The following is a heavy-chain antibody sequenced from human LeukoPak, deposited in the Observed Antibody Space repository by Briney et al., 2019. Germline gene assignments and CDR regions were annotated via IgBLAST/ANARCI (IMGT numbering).Heavy chain of an antibody. CDR3: ARGSEMATMGCDY. CDR2: INPNSGGT. Sequence: ASVKVSCKASGYTFTGYYMHWVRQAPGQGLEWMGWINPNSGGTNYAQKFQGRVTITADKSTSTAYMELSSLRSEDTAVYYCARGSEMATMGCDYWGQGTLVTVSS. D-gene: IGHD5-24*01. CDR1: GYTFTGYY. V-gene: IGHV1-2*02. J-gene: IGHJ4*02.